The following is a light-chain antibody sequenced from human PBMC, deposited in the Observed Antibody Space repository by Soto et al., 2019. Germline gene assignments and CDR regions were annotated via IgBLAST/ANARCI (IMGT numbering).Light chain of an antibody. J-gene: IGKJ5*01. CDR3: LQYDGWPLT. CDR1: QNVRKN. CDR2: GAS. V-gene: IGKV3-15*01. Sequence: DTVMTQSPVALSVSPGERATLSCRARQNVRKNVALSQQKPGQATRLLIYGASTRATGIPARFSGDGSGTEFTLDIDSLQSEDFVVYYCLQYDGWPLTFGQGTRLEIK.